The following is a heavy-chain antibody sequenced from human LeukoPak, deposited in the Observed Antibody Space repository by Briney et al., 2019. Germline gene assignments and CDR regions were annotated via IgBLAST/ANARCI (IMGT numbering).Heavy chain of an antibody. Sequence: GASVKVFCKASGYTFTSYGIIWVRQAPGQGLEWMGWISAYNGNTNYAQKLQGRVTMTTDTSTSTAYMELRSLRSDDTAVYYCARDRRDSSGYSNLDYWGQGTLVTVSS. CDR2: ISAYNGNT. V-gene: IGHV1-18*01. D-gene: IGHD3-22*01. CDR1: GYTFTSYG. J-gene: IGHJ4*02. CDR3: ARDRRDSSGYSNLDY.